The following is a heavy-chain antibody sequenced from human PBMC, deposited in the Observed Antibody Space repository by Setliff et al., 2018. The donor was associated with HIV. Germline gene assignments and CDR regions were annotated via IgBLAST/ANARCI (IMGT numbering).Heavy chain of an antibody. CDR1: GFTFTDYT. V-gene: IGHV3-21*01. Sequence: PGGSLRLSCAASGFTFTDYTMNWVRQAPGKGLEWVSSISSSSRSKYHADSVKGRFTISRDNAKNSLYLQMKSLRAEDTALYYCATDSPSFYWGQGTLVTVSS. D-gene: IGHD2-2*01. CDR3: ATDSPSFY. CDR2: ISSSSRSK. J-gene: IGHJ4*02.